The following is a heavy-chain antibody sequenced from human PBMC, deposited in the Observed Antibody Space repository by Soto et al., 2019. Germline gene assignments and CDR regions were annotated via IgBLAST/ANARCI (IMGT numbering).Heavy chain of an antibody. V-gene: IGHV3-33*06. Sequence: QVQLVESGGGVVQPGRSLRLSCAASGFTFRSNGMHWVRQAPGTGLEWVATIWYDSSNKYYADSVKGRFTISRDNSKNTLYLHMNNLRAEDTGIYYCAKEGNIGSSSWYYFDYWGQGTLVTVSS. CDR3: AKEGNIGSSSWYYFDY. CDR2: IWYDSSNK. CDR1: GFTFRSNG. D-gene: IGHD6-13*01. J-gene: IGHJ4*02.